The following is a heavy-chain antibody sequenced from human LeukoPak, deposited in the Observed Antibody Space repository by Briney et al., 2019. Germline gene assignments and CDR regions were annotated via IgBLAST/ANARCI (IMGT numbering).Heavy chain of an antibody. Sequence: SETLSLTCTVSGGSISSYYWSWIRQPPGKGLEWIGYIYYSGSTNYNPSLKSRVTISVDTSKNQFSLKLSSVTAADTAVYYCAREHYYGSGSWFDPWGQGTLVSVSS. J-gene: IGHJ5*02. CDR3: AREHYYGSGSWFDP. CDR2: IYYSGST. V-gene: IGHV4-59*01. D-gene: IGHD3-10*01. CDR1: GGSISSYY.